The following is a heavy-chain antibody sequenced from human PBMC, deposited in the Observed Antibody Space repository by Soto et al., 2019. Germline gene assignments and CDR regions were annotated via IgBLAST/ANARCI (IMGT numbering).Heavy chain of an antibody. Sequence: QVQLVQSGAEVKKPGSSVKVSCKASGGTFSSYAISWVRQAPGQGLEWMGGIIPIFGTANYAQKFQGRVTITADESTSTAYMALSSLRSEDTAVYYSASHPYCSGGSCYSVFDYWGQGTLVTVSS. J-gene: IGHJ4*02. D-gene: IGHD2-15*01. CDR2: IIPIFGTA. CDR3: ASHPYCSGGSCYSVFDY. V-gene: IGHV1-69*01. CDR1: GGTFSSYA.